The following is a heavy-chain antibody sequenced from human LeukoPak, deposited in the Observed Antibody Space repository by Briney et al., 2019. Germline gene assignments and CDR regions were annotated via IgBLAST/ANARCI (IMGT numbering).Heavy chain of an antibody. J-gene: IGHJ4*02. CDR2: ISAYNGNT. CDR1: GYTFTSYG. CDR3: AREHCSSTSCYFDY. D-gene: IGHD2-2*01. V-gene: IGHV1-18*01. Sequence: ASVTVSCTASGYTFTSYGISWVRQAPGQGLEWMGWISAYNGNTDYAQKLQGRVTMTTDTSTSTAYMELRSLRSDDTAVYYCAREHCSSTSCYFDYWGQGTLVTVSS.